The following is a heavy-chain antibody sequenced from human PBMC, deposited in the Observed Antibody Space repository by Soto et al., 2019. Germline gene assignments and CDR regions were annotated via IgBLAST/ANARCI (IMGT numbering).Heavy chain of an antibody. J-gene: IGHJ5*02. CDR2: IYPGDSDT. Sequence: PGESLKISCKGSGYTFSNYWIAWVRQVPGKGLEWMGIIYPGDSDTTYSPSFQGQVTISADKSISTVYLQWSSLKASDSAIYYCARKDCSGSSCYLSDWFDPWGQGTLVTVSS. CDR3: ARKDCSGSSCYLSDWFDP. D-gene: IGHD2-15*01. CDR1: GYTFSNYW. V-gene: IGHV5-51*01.